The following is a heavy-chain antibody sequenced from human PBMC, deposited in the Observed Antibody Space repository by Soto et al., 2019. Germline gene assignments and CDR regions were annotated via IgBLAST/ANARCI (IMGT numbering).Heavy chain of an antibody. J-gene: IGHJ6*02. CDR1: GFTFSSYA. D-gene: IGHD1-1*01. Sequence: QVQLVESGGGVVQPGRSLRLSCAASGFTFSSYAMHWVRQAPGKGLEWVAVISYDGSNKYYADSVKGRFTISRDNSKNALYLQMNSLRAEDTAVYYCARELEPHYYYYGMDVWGQGTTVTVSS. CDR3: ARELEPHYYYYGMDV. V-gene: IGHV3-30-3*01. CDR2: ISYDGSNK.